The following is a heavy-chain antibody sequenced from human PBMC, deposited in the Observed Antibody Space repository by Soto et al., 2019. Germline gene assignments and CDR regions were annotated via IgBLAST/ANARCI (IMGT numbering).Heavy chain of an antibody. CDR2: INPNSGGT. V-gene: IGHV1-2*02. J-gene: IGHJ4*02. Sequence: QVQLVQSGAEVKKPGASVKVSCKASGYTFTGYYMHWMRQAPGQGLEWMGWINPNSGGTNYAQKFQGRVTMTRDTSISTAYMELSRLRSDDTAVYYCARDYYDSSGYYYFDYWGQGTLVTVSS. CDR1: GYTFTGYY. CDR3: ARDYYDSSGYYYFDY. D-gene: IGHD3-22*01.